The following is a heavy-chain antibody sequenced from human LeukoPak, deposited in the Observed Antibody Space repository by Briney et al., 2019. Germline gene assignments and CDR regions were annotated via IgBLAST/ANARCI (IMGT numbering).Heavy chain of an antibody. CDR2: ISNEGVNI. V-gene: IGHV3-30*03. CDR3: ARGSSGFYYPHLDG. Sequence: GGSLRLSCAASGFTFTTYGMHWVRQAPGKGLEWVAIISNEGVNIRYGDSVRGRFTISRDNSKNTLYLQLNSLRTEDTAIYYCARGSSGFYYPHLDGWGQGTLVTVSS. CDR1: GFTFTTYG. D-gene: IGHD3-22*01. J-gene: IGHJ4*02.